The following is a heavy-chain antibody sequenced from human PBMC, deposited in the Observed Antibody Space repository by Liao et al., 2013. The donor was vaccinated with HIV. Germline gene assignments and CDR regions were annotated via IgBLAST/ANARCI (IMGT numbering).Heavy chain of an antibody. J-gene: IGHJ6*03. CDR3: ARETGLYCSSTSCYYYYYMDV. Sequence: QVRLQESGPGLVKPSQTLSLTCTVSGGSISSGSYYWSWIRQPAGKGLEWIGRIYTSGSTNYNPSLKSRVTISVDTSKNQFSLKLSSVTAADTAVYYCARETGLYCSSTSCYYYYYMDVWGKGTTVTVSS. CDR1: GGSISSGSYY. V-gene: IGHV4-61*02. D-gene: IGHD2-2*01. CDR2: IYTSGST.